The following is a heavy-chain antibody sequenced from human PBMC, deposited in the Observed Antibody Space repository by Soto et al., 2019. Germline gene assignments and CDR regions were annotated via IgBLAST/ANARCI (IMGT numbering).Heavy chain of an antibody. D-gene: IGHD5-12*01. CDR2: ISARGGSS. Sequence: DVQLLESGGGLVQPGGSLRLSCAASGFSFSSYAMVWFRQAPGKGLEWVAVISARGGSSYFADSVKGRFTLSRDNSKNVLSLEMNSLRAEETPIYFCAKGSIEYSASVDNWGQGTLVVVSS. J-gene: IGHJ4*02. V-gene: IGHV3-23*01. CDR1: GFSFSSYA. CDR3: AKGSIEYSASVDN.